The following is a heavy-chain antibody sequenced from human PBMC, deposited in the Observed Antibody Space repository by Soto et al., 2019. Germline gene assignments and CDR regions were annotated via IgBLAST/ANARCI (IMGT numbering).Heavy chain of an antibody. CDR2: IIPIFGTA. Sequence: QVQLVQSGAEVKKPGSSVKVSCKASGGTFSSYAISWVRQAPGHGLEWMGGIIPIFGTANYAQKFQGRVTITADESTSTAYMELSSLRSEDTAVYYCASHRPGIAVAGTDDYYYYGMDVWGQGTTVTVSS. J-gene: IGHJ6*02. D-gene: IGHD6-19*01. CDR3: ASHRPGIAVAGTDDYYYYGMDV. CDR1: GGTFSSYA. V-gene: IGHV1-69*01.